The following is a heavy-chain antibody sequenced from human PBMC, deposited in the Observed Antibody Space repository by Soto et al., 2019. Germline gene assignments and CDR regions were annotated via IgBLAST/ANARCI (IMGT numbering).Heavy chain of an antibody. D-gene: IGHD6-13*01. CDR3: ARVKALTVLDSWGIGVAAAGQHFENYYYYYGMDV. V-gene: IGHV3-74*01. CDR2: INSDGSST. Sequence: EVQLVESGGGLVQPGGSLRLSCAASGFTFSSYWMHWVRQAPGKGLVWVSRINSDGSSTSYADSVKGRFTISRDNAKNTLYLQMNSLRAEDTAVYYCARVKALTVLDSWGIGVAAAGQHFENYYYYYGMDVWGQGTTVTVSS. J-gene: IGHJ6*02. CDR1: GFTFSSYW.